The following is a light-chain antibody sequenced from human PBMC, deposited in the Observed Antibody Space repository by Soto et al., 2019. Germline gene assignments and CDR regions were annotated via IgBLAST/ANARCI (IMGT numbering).Light chain of an antibody. Sequence: EIVMTQSPDTLSVSPGERATLSCRASRSVTTNLAWYQQKPGQAPSLLIYGASTRASGVPARFSGSGSGVQFTLTISSVQSEDFAVYHCHQYNDWPPADTFGQGTKLEI. J-gene: IGKJ2*01. V-gene: IGKV3-15*01. CDR1: RSVTTN. CDR2: GAS. CDR3: HQYNDWPPADT.